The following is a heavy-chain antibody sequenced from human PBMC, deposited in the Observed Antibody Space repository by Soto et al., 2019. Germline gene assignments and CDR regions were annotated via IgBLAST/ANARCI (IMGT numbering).Heavy chain of an antibody. J-gene: IGHJ6*02. CDR1: GGSFSGYY. CDR3: ARGTRSNYYYYGMDV. Sequence: SETLSLTCAVYGGSFSGYYWSWIRQPPGKGLEWIGEINHSGSTNYNPSLKSRVTISVDTSKNQFSLKLSSVTAADTAVYYCARGTRSNYYYYGMDVWGQGTTVTVSS. CDR2: INHSGST. V-gene: IGHV4-34*01.